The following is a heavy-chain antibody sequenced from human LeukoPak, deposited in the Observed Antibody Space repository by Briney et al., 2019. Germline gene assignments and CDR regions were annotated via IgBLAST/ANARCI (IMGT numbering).Heavy chain of an antibody. J-gene: IGHJ4*02. CDR3: ARDHWSGENY. D-gene: IGHD3-10*01. CDR2: ISYSGTT. V-gene: IGHV4-39*07. Sequence: PSETLSLTCTVSGGSISSSSYYWGWIRQPPGKGLEWVGSISYSGTTYYNPSLKSRVTIYVDTSKNQFSLKLSSVTAADTAVYYCARDHWSGENYWGQGTLVTVSS. CDR1: GGSISSSSYY.